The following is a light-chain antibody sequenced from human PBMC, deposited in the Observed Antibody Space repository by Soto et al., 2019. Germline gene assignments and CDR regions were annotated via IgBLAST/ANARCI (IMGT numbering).Light chain of an antibody. CDR3: QQYYSYPLT. CDR1: QGIGND. J-gene: IGKJ4*01. Sequence: DIQMTQSPSSLSASVGDRVTITCRASQGIGNDLGWYQQKPGKAPKRLIYGTSSLQSGVPSRFSGSGSGTEFTLTISSLQPDDFATYYCQQYYSYPLTFGGGAKVDIK. V-gene: IGKV1-17*01. CDR2: GTS.